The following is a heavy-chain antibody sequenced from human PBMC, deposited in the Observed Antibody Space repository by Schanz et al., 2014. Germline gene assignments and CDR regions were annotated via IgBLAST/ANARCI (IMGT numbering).Heavy chain of an antibody. CDR3: ASALTTWGGMDV. CDR1: EYTFTRHY. CDR2: IHSTGGTT. D-gene: IGHD4-4*01. J-gene: IGHJ6*02. Sequence: QVQWVQSGADVKKPGTAVKVSCKASEYTFTRHYMHWVRQAPGQGLEWMGIIHSTGGTTSHAQKFQGRVTMTRDTSTSTVYMELSSLRPEDTAVYYCASALTTWGGMDVWGQGTTVTVSS. V-gene: IGHV1-46*01.